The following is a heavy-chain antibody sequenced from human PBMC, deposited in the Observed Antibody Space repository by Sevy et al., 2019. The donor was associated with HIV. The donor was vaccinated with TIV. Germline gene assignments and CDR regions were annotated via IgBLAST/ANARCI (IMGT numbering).Heavy chain of an antibody. J-gene: IGHJ6*02. CDR1: GFTFSSYG. Sequence: GGSLRLSCAASGFTFSSYGMHWVRQAPGKGLEWVAVIWYDGSNKYYADSVKGRFTISRDNSKNTLYLQMNSLRAEDTAVYYWAREGVVPAAMGPYYYGMDVWGQGTTVTVSS. CDR3: AREGVVPAAMGPYYYGMDV. CDR2: IWYDGSNK. V-gene: IGHV3-33*01. D-gene: IGHD2-2*01.